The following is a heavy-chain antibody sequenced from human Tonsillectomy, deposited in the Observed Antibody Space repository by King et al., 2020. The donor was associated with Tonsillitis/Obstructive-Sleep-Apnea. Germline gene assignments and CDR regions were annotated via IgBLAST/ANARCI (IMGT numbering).Heavy chain of an antibody. V-gene: IGHV2-5*02. CDR1: GFSLSTSGVG. J-gene: IGHJ3*02. CDR3: AHGAVAGHGVDAFDI. Sequence: ITLKESGPTLVKPTQTLTLTCTFSGFSLSTSGVGVGWIRQPPGKALECLALIYWDDDKRYSPSLKSRLTITKDTSKNQVVLTMTNMDPVDTATYYCAHGAVAGHGVDAFDIWGQGTMVTVSS. D-gene: IGHD6-19*01. CDR2: IYWDDDK.